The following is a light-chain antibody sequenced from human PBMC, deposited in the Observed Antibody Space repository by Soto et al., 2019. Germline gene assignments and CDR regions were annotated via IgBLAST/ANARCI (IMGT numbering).Light chain of an antibody. CDR1: QTVGSGY. CDR2: TAS. V-gene: IGKV3-20*01. Sequence: EIVLTQSPGTLSLSPGERATLSCRASQTVGSGYLAWYQQKPGQAPRLLIHTASSRATGIPDRFSGSGSGTDFTLTVIILEPEDFALYYCQQYSNSPYAFGQRSKLEIK. CDR3: QQYSNSPYA. J-gene: IGKJ2*01.